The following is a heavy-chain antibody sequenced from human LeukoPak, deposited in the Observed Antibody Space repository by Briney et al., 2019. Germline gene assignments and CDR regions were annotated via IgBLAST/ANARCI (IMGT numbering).Heavy chain of an antibody. J-gene: IGHJ3*01. CDR3: AKDIQLSA. D-gene: IGHD5-24*01. Sequence: PEGSLRLSCAASGFNFNDAAMTWVRQAPGKGLEWVSLIASSGRNTYYTDSVRGRFTISRDNSKNTLSLQMNSLRVEDTAMYYCAKDIQLSAWGLGTVVTVSS. CDR1: GFNFNDAA. CDR2: IASSGRNT. V-gene: IGHV3-23*01.